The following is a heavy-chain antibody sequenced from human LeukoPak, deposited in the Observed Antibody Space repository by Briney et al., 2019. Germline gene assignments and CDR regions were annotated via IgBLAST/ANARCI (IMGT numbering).Heavy chain of an antibody. CDR2: ISSSSSYK. D-gene: IGHD2-2*02. V-gene: IGHV3-21*01. CDR1: GFTFSSYS. Sequence: GGSLRLSCAASGFTFSSYSMNWVRQAPGKGLEWVSSISSSSSYKYYADSVKGRFTMSRDNAKNSLYLQMNSLRAEDTAVDYCAREYCSSTSCYTDAFDIWGQGTMVTVPS. J-gene: IGHJ3*02. CDR3: AREYCSSTSCYTDAFDI.